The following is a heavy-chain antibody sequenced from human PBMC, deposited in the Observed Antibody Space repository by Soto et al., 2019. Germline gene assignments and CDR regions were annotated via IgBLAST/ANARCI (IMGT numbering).Heavy chain of an antibody. Sequence: SETLSLTCTVSGDSIISSDFYWGWVRQPPGKGLEWIGSIFYLGSSYYSPSLKSRVTMSVDTSKNQFSLRLRSVTAADTALYFCARHSLALRKNNWFDPWGQGIMVTVSS. V-gene: IGHV4-39*01. D-gene: IGHD3-3*02. J-gene: IGHJ5*02. CDR1: GDSIISSDFY. CDR2: IFYLGSS. CDR3: ARHSLALRKNNWFDP.